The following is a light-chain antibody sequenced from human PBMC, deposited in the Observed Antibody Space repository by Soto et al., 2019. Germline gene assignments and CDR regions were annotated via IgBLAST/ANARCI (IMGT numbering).Light chain of an antibody. V-gene: IGKV3-15*01. J-gene: IGKJ4*01. CDR2: GAS. CDR1: QSVRSN. Sequence: EIVLAQSPATLSVSPGEGASLSCRASQSVRSNLAWYQQKPGQAPRLLIFGASTRATGIPARFSGSGSGTDFTLTISSLQPEDFATYSCQQTYRTPLTFGGGTRWIS. CDR3: QQTYRTPLT.